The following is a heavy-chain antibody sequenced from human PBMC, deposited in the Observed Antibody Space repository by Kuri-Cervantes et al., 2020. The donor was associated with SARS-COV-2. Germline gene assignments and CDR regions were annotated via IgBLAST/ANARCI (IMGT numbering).Heavy chain of an antibody. CDR3: ARFRGYDFWCGWGTHDF. J-gene: IGHJ4*02. CDR2: ISGSSGGT. CDR1: GFTFSDFA. Sequence: GGSLRLSCAASGFTFSDFAMSWVRQAPGKGLEWVSAISGSSGGTYTDYRDSVKGRFTISRDYSKNTLYLEMNNLRADDTAVYYCARFRGYDFWCGWGTHDFWGQGTVVTVSS. V-gene: IGHV3-23*01. D-gene: IGHD3/OR15-3a*01.